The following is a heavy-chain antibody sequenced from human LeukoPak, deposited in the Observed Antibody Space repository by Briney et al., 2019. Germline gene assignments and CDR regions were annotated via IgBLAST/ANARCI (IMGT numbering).Heavy chain of an antibody. J-gene: IGHJ5*02. CDR2: IYHSGST. D-gene: IGHD3-3*01. V-gene: IGHV4-4*02. CDR1: GGSISSSNW. CDR3: ARFGRGGGYDFWSGYSSTGNWFDP. Sequence: SETLSLTCAVSGGSISSSNWWSWVRQPPGKGLEWIGEIYHSGSTNYNPSLKSRVTISVDKSKNQFSLKLSSVTAADTAVYYCARFGRGGGYDFWSGYSSTGNWFDPWGQGTLVTVSS.